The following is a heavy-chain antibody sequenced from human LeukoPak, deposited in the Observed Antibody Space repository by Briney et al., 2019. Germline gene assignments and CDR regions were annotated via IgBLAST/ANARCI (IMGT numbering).Heavy chain of an antibody. CDR3: ASVGDWSYYFGMDA. CDR1: GFTFSGHS. Sequence: GGSLRLSCATSGFTFSGHSMAWVRKTPGKGLEWVSVIFGSGVKTYHADSLKGRFTISRDNSKSTLYLQMNRLRADDTDVYYCASVGDWSYYFGMDAWGQGTTVSVSS. V-gene: IGHV3-23*01. J-gene: IGHJ6*02. D-gene: IGHD3-16*01. CDR2: IFGSGVKT.